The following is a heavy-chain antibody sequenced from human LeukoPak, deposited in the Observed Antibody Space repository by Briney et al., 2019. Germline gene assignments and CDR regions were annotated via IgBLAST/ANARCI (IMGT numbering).Heavy chain of an antibody. CDR2: ISSSSSYI. V-gene: IGHV3-21*01. CDR3: AREPPYDSSGYYPIDY. Sequence: GGSLRLSCAASGFTISSYSMNWVRQAPGKGLEWVSSISSSSSYIYYADSVKGRFTISRDNAKNSLYLQMNSLRAEDTAVYYCAREPPYDSSGYYPIDYWGQGTLVTVSS. J-gene: IGHJ4*02. CDR1: GFTISSYS. D-gene: IGHD3-22*01.